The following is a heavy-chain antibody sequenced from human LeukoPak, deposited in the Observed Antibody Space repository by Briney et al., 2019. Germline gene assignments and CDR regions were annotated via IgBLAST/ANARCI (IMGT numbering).Heavy chain of an antibody. CDR2: IKQDGSEK. D-gene: IGHD3-16*01. J-gene: IGHJ4*02. Sequence: GGSLRLSCAASGFTFSSYEMNWVRQAPGKGLEWVANIKQDGSEKYYVDSVKGRFTISKDNAKNSLYLQMNSLRAEDTAVYYCARNSRLIDYWGQGTLVTVSS. V-gene: IGHV3-7*01. CDR3: ARNSRLIDY. CDR1: GFTFSSYE.